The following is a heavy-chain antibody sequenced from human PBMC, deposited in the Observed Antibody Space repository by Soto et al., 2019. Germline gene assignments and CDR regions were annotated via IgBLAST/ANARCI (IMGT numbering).Heavy chain of an antibody. V-gene: IGHV1-69*01. Sequence: QVQLVQSGAEVKKPGSSVKVSCKASGGTFSSYAISWVRQAPGQGLEWMGGIIPIFGTANYAQKFQGRVTITADESTSTAYMELSSLRSEDTAVYYCARDADSSSSDGGWFDPWGQGTLVTVSS. D-gene: IGHD6-6*01. CDR1: GGTFSSYA. J-gene: IGHJ5*02. CDR2: IIPIFGTA. CDR3: ARDADSSSSDGGWFDP.